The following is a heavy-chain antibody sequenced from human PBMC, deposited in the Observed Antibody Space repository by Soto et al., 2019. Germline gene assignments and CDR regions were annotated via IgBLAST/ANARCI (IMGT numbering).Heavy chain of an antibody. V-gene: IGHV1-46*01. CDR3: AGNVDIVATPAGAFDI. D-gene: IGHD5-12*01. J-gene: IGHJ3*02. CDR1: GYTFTSYY. CDR2: INPSGGST. Sequence: GASVTVSCKASGYTFTSYYMHWVRQAPGQGLEWMGIINPSGGSTSYAQKFQGRVTMTRDTSTSTVYMELSSLRSEDTAVYYCAGNVDIVATPAGAFDIWGQGTMVTVSS.